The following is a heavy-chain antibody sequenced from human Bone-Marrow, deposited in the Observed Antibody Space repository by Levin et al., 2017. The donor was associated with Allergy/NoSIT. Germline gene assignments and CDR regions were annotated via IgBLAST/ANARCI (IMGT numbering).Heavy chain of an antibody. D-gene: IGHD3-9*01. J-gene: IGHJ4*02. CDR1: GGSISSADYY. CDR3: ARANDIVIGVLDY. CDR2: IYSSGST. Sequence: SETLSLTCTVSGGSISSADYYWSWIRQPPGTGLEWIGFIYSSGSTYYNPSLKSRITISVDTAKNQFSLKLTSMTAADTAVYFCARANDIVIGVLDYWGQGTLVTVSS. V-gene: IGHV4-30-4*01.